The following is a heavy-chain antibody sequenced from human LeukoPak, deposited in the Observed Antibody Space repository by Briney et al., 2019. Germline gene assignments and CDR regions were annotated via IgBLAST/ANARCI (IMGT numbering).Heavy chain of an antibody. D-gene: IGHD2-15*01. CDR1: GFTVGNYW. CDR3: ARDNSGPFDY. V-gene: IGHV3-74*01. J-gene: IGHJ4*02. Sequence: GGSLRLSCAASGFTVGNYWMHWIRQAPGKGLVWVSRIDADGGSTTYADSVKGRFTISRDNPKNTLYLRMSSLRAEDTGFYYCARDNSGPFDYWSRGTLVTVSS. CDR2: IDADGGST.